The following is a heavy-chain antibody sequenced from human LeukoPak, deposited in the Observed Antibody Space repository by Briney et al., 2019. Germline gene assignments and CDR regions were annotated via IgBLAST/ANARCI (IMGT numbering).Heavy chain of an antibody. D-gene: IGHD3-10*01. CDR1: GFTFSSYT. J-gene: IGHJ4*02. CDR2: ISSSSTI. V-gene: IGHV3-48*01. Sequence: GGSLRLSCAASGFTFSSYTMHWVRQAPGKGLEWVSYISSSSTIYYADSVKGRFTISRDNAKNSLDLQMNSLRVEDTGIYYCVKVAKYYYGSETYYFFEHWGQGTPVTASS. CDR3: VKVAKYYYGSETYYFFEH.